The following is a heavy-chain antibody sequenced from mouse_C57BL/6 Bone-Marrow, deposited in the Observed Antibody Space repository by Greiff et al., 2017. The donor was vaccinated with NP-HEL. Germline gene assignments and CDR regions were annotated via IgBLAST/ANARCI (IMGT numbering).Heavy chain of an antibody. CDR2: IDPSDSYT. V-gene: IGHV1-59*01. Sequence: QVQLQQPGAELVRPGTSVKLSCKASGYTFTSYWMHWVKQRPGQGLEWIGVIDPSDSYTNYNQKFKGKATLTVDTSSSTAYMQLSSLTSEDSAVYYCARLDSFAYWGQGTLVTVSA. CDR1: GYTFTSYW. CDR3: ARLDSFAY. J-gene: IGHJ3*01.